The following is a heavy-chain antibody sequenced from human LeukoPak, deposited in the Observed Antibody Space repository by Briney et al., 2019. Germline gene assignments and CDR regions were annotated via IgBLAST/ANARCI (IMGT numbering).Heavy chain of an antibody. CDR3: VYGDYDY. V-gene: IGHV3-23*01. CDR2: ISDSGGRT. J-gene: IGHJ4*02. CDR1: GFTFSRYG. D-gene: IGHD4-17*01. Sequence: GTLRLSCAASGFTFSRYGMSWVRQAPGKGLEWVSAISDSGGRTNYADSVKGRFTISRDNSKNTLYLQMNSLRAEDTAVYYCVYGDYDYCGQGTLVTVSS.